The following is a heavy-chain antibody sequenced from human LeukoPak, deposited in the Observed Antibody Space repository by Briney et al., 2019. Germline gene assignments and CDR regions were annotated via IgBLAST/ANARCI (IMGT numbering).Heavy chain of an antibody. V-gene: IGHV4-59*01. D-gene: IGHD2-21*01. Sequence: SETLSLTCAVSRSSSRSYYWSWIRQPPGMGLEWIGYIHDSGKTNYNPSLKSRVTLSLDTSKRQFSLKVTSVTAADTAVYYCARGHGLLGGDRTDWIDPWGQGTVVTVSS. J-gene: IGHJ5*02. CDR1: RSSSRSYY. CDR3: ARGHGLLGGDRTDWIDP. CDR2: IHDSGKT.